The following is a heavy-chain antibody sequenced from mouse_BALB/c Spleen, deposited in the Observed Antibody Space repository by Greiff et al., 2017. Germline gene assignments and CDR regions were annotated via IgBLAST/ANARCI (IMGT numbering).Heavy chain of an antibody. CDR1: GFTFSSFG. D-gene: IGHD1-2*01. J-gene: IGHJ2*01. Sequence: EVQVVESGGGLVQPGGSRKLSCAASGFTFSSFGMHWVRQAPEKGLEWVAYISSGSSTIYYADTVKGRFTISRDNPKNTLFLQMTSLRSEDTAMYYCARSHYYGYPDYWGQGTTLTVSS. CDR3: ARSHYYGYPDY. CDR2: ISSGSSTI. V-gene: IGHV5-17*02.